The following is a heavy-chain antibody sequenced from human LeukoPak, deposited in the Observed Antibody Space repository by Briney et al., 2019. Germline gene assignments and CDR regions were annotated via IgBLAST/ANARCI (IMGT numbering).Heavy chain of an antibody. Sequence: PGRSLRLSCAASGFTFDDYAMHWVRQAPGKGLEWVSGISWNSGSIGYADSVKGRFTISRDNDKNSLYLQMNSLRAEDTALYYCAGGPAYYYDSSGYYLYYFDYWGQGTLVTVSS. CDR1: GFTFDDYA. V-gene: IGHV3-9*01. CDR3: AGGPAYYYDSSGYYLYYFDY. CDR2: ISWNSGSI. D-gene: IGHD3-22*01. J-gene: IGHJ4*02.